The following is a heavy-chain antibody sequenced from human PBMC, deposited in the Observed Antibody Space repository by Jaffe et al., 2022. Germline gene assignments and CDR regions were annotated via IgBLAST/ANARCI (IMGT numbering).Heavy chain of an antibody. V-gene: IGHV3-7*05. CDR2: IKEDGSEK. CDR1: GFRFDTYW. J-gene: IGHJ4*02. Sequence: EVQLVESGGGLVQPGGSLTLSCVASGFRFDTYWMTWVRQAPGKGLEWVANIKEDGSEKHYVESVKGRFNISRDNTKNSLFLQMKYLSPEDTAVYYCARDPTYNYDPGRWGQGTLVTVSS. D-gene: IGHD3-22*01. CDR3: ARDPTYNYDPGR.